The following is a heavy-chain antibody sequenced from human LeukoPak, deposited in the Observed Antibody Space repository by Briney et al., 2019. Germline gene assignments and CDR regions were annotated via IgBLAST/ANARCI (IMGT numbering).Heavy chain of an antibody. CDR2: MFASGSS. CDR3: ARGRDQRANLDY. J-gene: IGHJ4*02. D-gene: IGHD4/OR15-4a*01. CDR1: GGSISNFY. Sequence: SETLSLTCTVSGGSISNFYWSWIRQPAGKGLEWIGRMFASGSSNYNPALRSRVTMSVDTSKNQFSLKLSSVSAADTAIYYCARGRDQRANLDYWGQGTLVTVPS. V-gene: IGHV4-4*07.